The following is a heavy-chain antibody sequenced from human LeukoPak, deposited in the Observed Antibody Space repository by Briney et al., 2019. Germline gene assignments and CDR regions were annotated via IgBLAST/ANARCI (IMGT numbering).Heavy chain of an antibody. D-gene: IGHD3-16*01. CDR1: GFTFRNYA. CDR2: ISSGGSDT. Sequence: GGSLRLSCAAFGFTFRNYAMSWVRQAPGKGLEWVSAISSGGSDTYYADSVKGRFTVSRDNSKNTLFVQMNSLRPEDTALYYCAKIPSGGGDYFDYWGQGTLVTVSS. J-gene: IGHJ4*02. CDR3: AKIPSGGGDYFDY. V-gene: IGHV3-23*01.